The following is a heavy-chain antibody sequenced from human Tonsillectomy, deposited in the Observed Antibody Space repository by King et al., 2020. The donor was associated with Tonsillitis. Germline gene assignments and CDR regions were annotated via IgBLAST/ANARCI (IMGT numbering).Heavy chain of an antibody. V-gene: IGHV4-38-2*02. J-gene: IGHJ4*02. CDR3: ARDGALGSGSSLPYFDY. CDR1: GYSISSGYY. Sequence: VQLQESGPGLVTPSETLSLTCAVSGYSISSGYYWGWIRQPPGKGLEWIGSIYHSESTYYNPSLKSRVTISVDTSKNQFSLKLSSVTAADTAVYYCARDGALGSGSSLPYFDYWGQGTLVTVSS. D-gene: IGHD3-10*01. CDR2: IYHSEST.